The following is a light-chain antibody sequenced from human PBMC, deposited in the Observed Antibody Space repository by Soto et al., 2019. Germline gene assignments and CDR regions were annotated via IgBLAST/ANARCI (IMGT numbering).Light chain of an antibody. Sequence: QSALTQPASVSGSPGQSITISCTGTSSDVGSYHLVSWYQQHPGTAPKLMIYEVNKRPSGISNRFSGSKSGDTASLTISGLQAEDEADYYCCSYAGSTTFVLIGGGTKLTVL. J-gene: IGLJ2*01. V-gene: IGLV2-23*02. CDR1: SSDVGSYHL. CDR2: EVN. CDR3: CSYAGSTTFVL.